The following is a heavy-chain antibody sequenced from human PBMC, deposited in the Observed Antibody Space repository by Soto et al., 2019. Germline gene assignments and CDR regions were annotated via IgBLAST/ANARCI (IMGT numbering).Heavy chain of an antibody. V-gene: IGHV1-46*04. CDR2: INPSGGGT. J-gene: IGHJ4*02. CDR1: GYTFTTYY. D-gene: IGHD6-19*01. Sequence: QVQLVQSGAEVKKPGASVKVSCKASGYTFTTYYMHWVRQAPGQGLEWMGIINPSGGGTSYAQKLQGRVTMARDTSTSTGYGELSSLRSEDTAVYYCAIIAVAGTGYFDYWGQGTLVTVSS. CDR3: AIIAVAGTGYFDY.